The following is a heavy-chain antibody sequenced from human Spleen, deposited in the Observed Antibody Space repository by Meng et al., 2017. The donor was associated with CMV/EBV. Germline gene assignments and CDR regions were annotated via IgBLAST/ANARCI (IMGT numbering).Heavy chain of an antibody. CDR1: GHTFADYY. J-gene: IGHJ1*01. CDR3: ARGDYGDREYFQH. D-gene: IGHD4-17*01. Sequence: QVQLVQSGAEVKKPGASVKVSCKASGHTFADYYINWVRQAPGQGLEWMGIINPSGGSTSYAQKFQGRVTMTRDTSTSTVYMELSSLRSEDTAVYYCARGDYGDREYFQHWGQGTLVTVSS. V-gene: IGHV1-46*01. CDR2: INPSGGST.